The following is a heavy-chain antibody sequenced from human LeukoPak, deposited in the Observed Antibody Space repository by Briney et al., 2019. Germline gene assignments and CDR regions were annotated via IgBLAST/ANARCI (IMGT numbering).Heavy chain of an antibody. D-gene: IGHD2-15*01. CDR2: FDPEDGET. Sequence: GASVKVSCKVSGYTLTELSMHWVRQAPGKGLEWMGGFDPEDGETIYAQKSQGRVTMTEDTSTDTAYMELSSLRSEDTAVYYCATVGSCSGGSCLNFDYWGQGTLVTVSS. V-gene: IGHV1-24*01. J-gene: IGHJ4*02. CDR1: GYTLTELS. CDR3: ATVGSCSGGSCLNFDY.